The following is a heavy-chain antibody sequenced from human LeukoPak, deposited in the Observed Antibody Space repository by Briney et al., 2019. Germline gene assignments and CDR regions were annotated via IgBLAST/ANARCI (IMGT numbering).Heavy chain of an antibody. V-gene: IGHV3-33*01. CDR3: ARDSRWIYASFDY. CDR2: IWYDGSNK. CDR1: GFTCSSYG. D-gene: IGHD5-12*01. Sequence: GGSLRLPCAASGFTCSSYGMHWVRQAPGKGLEWVAVIWYDGSNKYYADSVKGRFTISRDNSKNTLYLQMNSLRAEDTAVYYCARDSRWIYASFDYWGQGTLVTVSS. J-gene: IGHJ4*02.